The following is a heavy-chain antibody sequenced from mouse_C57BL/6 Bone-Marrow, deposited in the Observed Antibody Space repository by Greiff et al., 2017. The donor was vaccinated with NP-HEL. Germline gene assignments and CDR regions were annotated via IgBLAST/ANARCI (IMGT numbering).Heavy chain of an antibody. V-gene: IGHV5-15*01. D-gene: IGHD2-3*01. Sequence: EVKLQESGGGLVQPGGSLKLSCAASGFTFSDYGMAWVRQAPRKGPEWVAFISNLAYSIYYADTVTGRFTISRENAKNTLYLEMSSLRSEDTAMYYCARHGRWFSYAMDYWGQGTSVTVSS. CDR1: GFTFSDYG. CDR2: ISNLAYSI. J-gene: IGHJ4*01. CDR3: ARHGRWFSYAMDY.